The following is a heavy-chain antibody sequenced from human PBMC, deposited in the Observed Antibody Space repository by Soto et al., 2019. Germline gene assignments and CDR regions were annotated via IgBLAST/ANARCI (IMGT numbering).Heavy chain of an antibody. V-gene: IGHV1-69*06. Sequence: GASVKVSCKASGGTFSSYAISWVRQAPGQGLEWMGGIIPIFGTANYAQKFQGRVTITADKSTSTAYMELSSLRSEDTAVYYCARGDIVVVPAAPLARPGGGMDVWGQGTTVTVSS. D-gene: IGHD2-2*01. CDR2: IIPIFGTA. J-gene: IGHJ6*02. CDR3: ARGDIVVVPAAPLARPGGGMDV. CDR1: GGTFSSYA.